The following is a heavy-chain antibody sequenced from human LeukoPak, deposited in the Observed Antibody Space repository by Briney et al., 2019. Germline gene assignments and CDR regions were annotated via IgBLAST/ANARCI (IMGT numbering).Heavy chain of an antibody. CDR3: ARDQFGVIIVTSQYYFDY. CDR1: GFSISSYW. J-gene: IGHJ4*02. V-gene: IGHV3-7*03. Sequence: GGSLSLACAAAGFSISSYWMSRVRQAAGKGLECVANIKQDGSDKYYVDSVNGRFTISRAKAKNSLYLQMNSLRAEDTALYYCARDQFGVIIVTSQYYFDYWGQGTLVTVSS. CDR2: IKQDGSDK. D-gene: IGHD3-3*01.